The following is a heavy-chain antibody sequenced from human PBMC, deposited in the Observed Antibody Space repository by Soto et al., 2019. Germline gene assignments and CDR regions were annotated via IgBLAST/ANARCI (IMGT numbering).Heavy chain of an antibody. J-gene: IGHJ4*02. CDR1: GFRFSSYG. CDR3: AKDRFSGSVSPFDY. Sequence: PGGSLRLSCAASGFRFSSYGMHWVRQAPGKGLEWVAVISYDGTNKYYVDSVKGRFTISRDNSKNTLYLQMNSLRAEDTAVYYCAKDRFSGSVSPFDYWGQGTLVTVSS. CDR2: ISYDGTNK. D-gene: IGHD1-26*01. V-gene: IGHV3-30*18.